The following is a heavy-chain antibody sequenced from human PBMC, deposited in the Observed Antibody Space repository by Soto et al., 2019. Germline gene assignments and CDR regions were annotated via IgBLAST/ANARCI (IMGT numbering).Heavy chain of an antibody. J-gene: IGHJ3*02. CDR1: GGTFSSYA. V-gene: IGHV1-69*06. Sequence: GASVKVSCKASGGTFSSYAISWVRQAPGQGLEWMGGIIPIFGTANYAQKFQGRVTITADKSTSTAYMELSSLRSEDTAVYYCARDKIPGIAVAGDQDAFDIWGQGTMVTVAS. CDR2: IIPIFGTA. D-gene: IGHD6-19*01. CDR3: ARDKIPGIAVAGDQDAFDI.